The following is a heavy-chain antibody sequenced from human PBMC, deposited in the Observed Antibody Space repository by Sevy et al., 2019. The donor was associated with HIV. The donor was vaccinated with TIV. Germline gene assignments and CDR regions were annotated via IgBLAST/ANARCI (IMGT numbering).Heavy chain of an antibody. J-gene: IGHJ4*02. CDR2: ISSGFSK. V-gene: IGHV3-48*03. CDR3: TNYVHY. Sequence: GGSLRLSCAASGFTFNVYEMNWVRQAPGKGLEWVSYISSGFSKSYADPVKGRFTISRDNTKNSLYLQMNSLRAEDTAVYYCTNYVHYWGQGTLVTVSS. CDR1: GFTFNVYE.